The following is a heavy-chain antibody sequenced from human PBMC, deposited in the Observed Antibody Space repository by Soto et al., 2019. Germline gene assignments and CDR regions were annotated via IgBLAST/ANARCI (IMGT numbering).Heavy chain of an antibody. V-gene: IGHV4-30-4*01. CDR3: ATESGSTYGYFDH. D-gene: IGHD5-18*01. CDR2: ISNSGST. Sequence: SETLSLTCTVSGGSVTSDEDYWTWIRQSPGKGLEWIGYISNSGSTGYNPSLKTRLSMSVDRSKNQFTLRLTSVTAADTAVYFCATESGSTYGYFDHWGQGTQVTVPQ. CDR1: GGSVTSDEDY. J-gene: IGHJ4*02.